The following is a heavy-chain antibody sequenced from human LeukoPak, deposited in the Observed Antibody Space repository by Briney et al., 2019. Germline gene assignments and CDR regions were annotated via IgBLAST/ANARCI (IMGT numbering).Heavy chain of an antibody. CDR2: IYYSGST. J-gene: IGHJ6*03. Sequence: SETLSLTCTVSGGSISSSSYCWGWIRQPPGKGLEWIGSIYYSGSTYYNPSLKSRVTISVDTSKNQFSLKLSSVTAADTAVYYCATIITTYYMDVWGKGTTVTVSS. CDR3: ATIITTYYMDV. CDR1: GGSISSSSYC. D-gene: IGHD3-22*01. V-gene: IGHV4-39*01.